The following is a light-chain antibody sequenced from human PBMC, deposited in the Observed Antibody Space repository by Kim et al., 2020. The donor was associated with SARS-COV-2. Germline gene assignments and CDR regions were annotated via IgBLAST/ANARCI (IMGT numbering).Light chain of an antibody. J-gene: IGKJ4*01. CDR2: GAS. CDR1: QSVSSD. CDR3: QQYKDWPPLT. Sequence: EVVMTQTPATLSLSPGERATLSCRASQSVSSDLAWYQQKVGQAPRLLIYGASTRATGIPARFSGSGSGTEFTLSISSLQSEDSAVYYCQQYKDWPPLTFGGGTKLEIK. V-gene: IGKV3-15*01.